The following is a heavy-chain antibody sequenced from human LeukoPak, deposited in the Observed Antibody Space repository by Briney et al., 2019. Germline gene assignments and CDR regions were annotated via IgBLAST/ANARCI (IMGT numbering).Heavy chain of an antibody. CDR1: GGSINNYY. CDR3: ARVSNDYSGNGAFDI. J-gene: IGHJ3*02. CDR2: IYYSGST. Sequence: PSETLSLTCTVSGGSINNYYWIWIRQSPGKGLEWIAYIYYSGSTNYNPSLESRVTISVDTSNNQFSLKLSSVTAADTAVYFCARVSNDYSGNGAFDIWGRGTMVTVSS. V-gene: IGHV4-59*01. D-gene: IGHD4-23*01.